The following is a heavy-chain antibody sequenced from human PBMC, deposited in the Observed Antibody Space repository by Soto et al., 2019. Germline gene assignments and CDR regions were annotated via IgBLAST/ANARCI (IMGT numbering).Heavy chain of an antibody. CDR1: GFTFSSYA. CDR2: ISYDGSNK. V-gene: IGHV3-30-3*01. Sequence: QVQLVESGGGVVQPGRSLRLSCAASGFTFSSYAMHWVRQAPGKGLEWVAVISYDGSNKYYADSVKGRFTISRDNSKNTMYLQMNRLRAEDTAVYYCAREPTMVRGVIGEYGMDVWGQGTTVTVSS. J-gene: IGHJ6*02. D-gene: IGHD3-10*01. CDR3: AREPTMVRGVIGEYGMDV.